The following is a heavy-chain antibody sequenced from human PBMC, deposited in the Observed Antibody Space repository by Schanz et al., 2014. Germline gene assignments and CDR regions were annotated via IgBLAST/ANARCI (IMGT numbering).Heavy chain of an antibody. CDR1: GFTFSNYW. CDR2: IKQDGSEK. D-gene: IGHD1-26*01. Sequence: EVQVVESGGGSVQPGGSLRVSCAASGFTFSNYWMSWVRQAPGKGLEWVANIKQDGSEKFYVDSVKGRFTTSRDNSKNTMYLQMNSPRAEDTAVYYCVKDLQRELLRDDHYYGMDVWGQGTTVTVSS. V-gene: IGHV3-7*01. CDR3: VKDLQRELLRDDHYYGMDV. J-gene: IGHJ6*02.